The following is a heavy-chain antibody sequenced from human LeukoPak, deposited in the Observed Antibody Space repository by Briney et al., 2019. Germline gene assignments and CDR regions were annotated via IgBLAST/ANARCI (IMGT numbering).Heavy chain of an antibody. CDR2: IYHSGST. D-gene: IGHD3-10*01. CDR3: ARGITILSDY. V-gene: IGHV4-38-2*02. CDR1: GYSISSGYY. Sequence: SETLSLTCTVSGYSISSGYYWGWIRQPPGKGLEWIGSIYHSGSTYYNPSLKSRVTISIDTSKNQFSLKLSSVTAADTAVYYCARGITILSDYWGQGTLVTVSS. J-gene: IGHJ4*02.